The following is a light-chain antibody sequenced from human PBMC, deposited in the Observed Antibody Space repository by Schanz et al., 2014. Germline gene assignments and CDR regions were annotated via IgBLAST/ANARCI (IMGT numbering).Light chain of an antibody. Sequence: EIVLTQSPGTLSLSPGERATLSCRASQSVSSSYLAWYQQKPGQAPRLLIYGASSRATGIPDRFSGSGSGTDFTLTISRLEPEDFGTYYCQQSTRVPFTFGPGTKVDIK. CDR1: QSVSSSY. CDR2: GAS. CDR3: QQSTRVPFT. V-gene: IGKV3-20*01. J-gene: IGKJ3*01.